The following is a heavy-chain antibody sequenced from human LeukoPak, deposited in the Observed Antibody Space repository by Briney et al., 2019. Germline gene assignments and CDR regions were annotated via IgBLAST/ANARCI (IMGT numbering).Heavy chain of an antibody. CDR2: ISGSGTGT. D-gene: IGHD6-19*01. V-gene: IGHV3-23*01. CDR3: ARVSSGWYYFDY. J-gene: IGHJ4*02. CDR1: GFGFSTHD. Sequence: GGSLRLSCAASGFGFSTHDMSWGRQVPGKGPEWVSSISGSGTGTYYTDSVKGRFTISRDTSKNTLYLQMDNLRVEDTAVYYCARVSSGWYYFDYWGQGTLVTVSS.